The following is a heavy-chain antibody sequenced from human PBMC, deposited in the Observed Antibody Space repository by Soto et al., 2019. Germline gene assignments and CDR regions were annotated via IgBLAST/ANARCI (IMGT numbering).Heavy chain of an antibody. CDR2: IYYSGST. V-gene: IGHV4-59*01. CDR3: ARVWGYAFDY. Sequence: QVQLQESGPGLVKPSETLSLTCTVSGGSISSYYWSWIRQPPGKGLEWIGYIYYSGSTNYNPSRKSRVTTSVDTSKNQFSLKPSSVTAADTAVYFCARVWGYAFDYWGQGTLVTVSS. D-gene: IGHD3-16*01. CDR1: GGSISSYY. J-gene: IGHJ4*02.